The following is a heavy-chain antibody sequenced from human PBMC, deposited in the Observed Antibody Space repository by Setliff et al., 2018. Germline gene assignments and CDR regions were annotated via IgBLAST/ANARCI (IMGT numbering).Heavy chain of an antibody. CDR2: ISPNNGDI. J-gene: IGHJ6*03. V-gene: IGHV1-18*01. CDR3: ARSPPNRGVGQGHYMDV. D-gene: IGHD1-26*01. Sequence: ASVTVSCTASGYTFTSFGISWVRRAPGQGLEWIGWISPNNGDIKYAQKLQDRVTMTIDTSTRTAYVEVRSLRSDDTDVYYCARSPPNRGVGQGHYMDVWGKGTTVTVSS. CDR1: GYTFTSFG.